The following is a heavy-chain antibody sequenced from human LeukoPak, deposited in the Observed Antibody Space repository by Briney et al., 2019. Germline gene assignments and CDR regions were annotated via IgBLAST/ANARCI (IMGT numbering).Heavy chain of an antibody. CDR2: ISSDGSNK. CDR1: GFTFSNYG. CDR3: AKDHSGGYSGYDQPAGY. V-gene: IGHV3-30*18. Sequence: QPGRSLRLSCAASGFTFSNYGMHWVRQAPGKGLEWVAVISSDGSNKYYADSVKGRFTISRDNSKNTLDLQMNSLRAEDTAVYYCAKDHSGGYSGYDQPAGYWGQGTLGTVSS. D-gene: IGHD5-12*01. J-gene: IGHJ4*02.